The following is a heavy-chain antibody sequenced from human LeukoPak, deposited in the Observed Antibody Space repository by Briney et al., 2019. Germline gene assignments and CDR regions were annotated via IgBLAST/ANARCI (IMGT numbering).Heavy chain of an antibody. J-gene: IGHJ5*02. V-gene: IGHV1-18*01. CDR1: GYTFTSYG. D-gene: IGHD3-3*01. CDR3: ARSGLRFLEWSTSHNWFDP. CDR2: ISAYNGNT. Sequence: ASVKVSCKASGYTFTSYGISWVRQAPGQGLEWMGWISAYNGNTNYAQKLQGRATMTTDTSTSTAYMELRSLRSDDTAVYYCARSGLRFLEWSTSHNWFDPWGQGTLVTVSS.